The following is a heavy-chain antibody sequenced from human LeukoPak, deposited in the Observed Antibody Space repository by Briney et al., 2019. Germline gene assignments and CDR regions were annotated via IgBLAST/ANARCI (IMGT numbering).Heavy chain of an antibody. D-gene: IGHD6-19*01. CDR3: ARKGIAVAGTAFDY. CDR2: IYYSGST. J-gene: IGHJ4*02. V-gene: IGHV4-39*01. CDR1: GGSISSSSYY. Sequence: SETLSLTCTVSGGSISSSSYYWGWIRQPPGKGLEWIGSIYYSGSTYYNPSLKSRVTLSVDTSKNQFSLKLSSVTAADTAVYYCARKGIAVAGTAFDYWGQGTLVTVSS.